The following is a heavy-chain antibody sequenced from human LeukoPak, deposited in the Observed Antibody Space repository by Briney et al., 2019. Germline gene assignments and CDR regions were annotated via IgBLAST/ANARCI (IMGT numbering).Heavy chain of an antibody. Sequence: GGSLRLSCAASGFTFSSYAMSWVRQSPGKGLEWVSSISASSLYIYYAASVKGRLTISRDNTKNLLYLQMNSLRADDTAVYYCARDQTTRTSGTYYSWFDPWGQGTLVTVSS. CDR3: ARDQTTRTSGTYYSWFDP. D-gene: IGHD1-26*01. CDR1: GFTFSSYA. V-gene: IGHV3-21*01. J-gene: IGHJ5*02. CDR2: ISASSLYI.